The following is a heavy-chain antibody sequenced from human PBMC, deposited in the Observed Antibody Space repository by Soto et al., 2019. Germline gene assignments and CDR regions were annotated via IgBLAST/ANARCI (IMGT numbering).Heavy chain of an antibody. V-gene: IGHV1-69*13. CDR3: ARESSTRGNYGMDV. CDR1: GGTFSSYA. D-gene: IGHD2-2*01. J-gene: IGHJ6*02. CDR2: IIPIFGTV. Sequence: SVKVSCKASGGTFSSYAISWVRQAPGQGLEWMGGIIPIFGTVIYAKKFQGRVTITADESTSTVYVELSSLRSVDTAVYYCARESSTRGNYGMDVWGQGTTVTVSS.